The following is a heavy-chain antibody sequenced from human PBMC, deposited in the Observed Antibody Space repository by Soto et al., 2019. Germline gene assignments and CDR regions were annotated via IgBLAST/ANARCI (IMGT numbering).Heavy chain of an antibody. Sequence: SETLSLTCTVSGGSISSGGYYWSWIRQHPGKGLEWIGYIYYSGSTYYNPSLKSRVTISVDTSKIQFSLKLSSVTAADTAAYYCAREGIYYDILTGFDYWGQGTLVTVSS. CDR1: GGSISSGGYY. J-gene: IGHJ4*02. CDR2: IYYSGST. V-gene: IGHV4-31*03. CDR3: AREGIYYDILTGFDY. D-gene: IGHD3-9*01.